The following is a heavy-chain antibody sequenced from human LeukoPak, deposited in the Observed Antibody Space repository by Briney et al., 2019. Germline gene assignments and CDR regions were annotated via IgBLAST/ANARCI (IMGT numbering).Heavy chain of an antibody. CDR3: AKAGNAYTCNPFAH. D-gene: IGHD3-16*01. CDR1: GFTFSNYG. J-gene: IGHJ4*02. V-gene: IGHV3-30*18. Sequence: GGSLRLSCADSGFTFSNYGMYSVRQAPGKGLEWVTLISYDGSNKYYADSVKGRFTISRDNSKNTLYLQMNSLRAEDTAVYYSAKAGNAYTCNPFAHWDQGPLVTVSS. CDR2: ISYDGSNK.